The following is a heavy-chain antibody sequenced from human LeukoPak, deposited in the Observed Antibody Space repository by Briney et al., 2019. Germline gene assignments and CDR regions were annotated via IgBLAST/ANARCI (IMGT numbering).Heavy chain of an antibody. Sequence: GASVKVSCKASGYTFTSYYMHWVRQAPGQGLEWMGWISAYNGNTNYAQKLQGRVTMTTDTSTSTAYMELRSLRSDDTAVYYCARDFYPYYSFDYWGQGTLVTVSS. V-gene: IGHV1-18*04. CDR1: GYTFTSYY. CDR3: ARDFYPYYSFDY. CDR2: ISAYNGNT. D-gene: IGHD3-3*01. J-gene: IGHJ4*02.